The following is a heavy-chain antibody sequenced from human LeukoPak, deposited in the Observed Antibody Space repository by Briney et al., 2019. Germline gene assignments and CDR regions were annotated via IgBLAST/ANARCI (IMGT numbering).Heavy chain of an antibody. CDR3: ARVERLRFLEWLLPRYYYYGMDV. J-gene: IGHJ6*02. CDR2: IKQDGSEK. V-gene: IGHV3-7*01. D-gene: IGHD3-3*01. CDR1: GFTSSSYW. Sequence: PGGSLRLSCAASGFTSSSYWMSWVRQAPGKGLEWVANIKQDGSEKYYVDSVKGRFTISRDNAKNSLYLQMNSLRAEDTAVYYCARVERLRFLEWLLPRYYYYGMDVWGQGTTVTVSS.